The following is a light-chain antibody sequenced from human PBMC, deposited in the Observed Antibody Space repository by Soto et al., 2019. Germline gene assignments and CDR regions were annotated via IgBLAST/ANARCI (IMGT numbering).Light chain of an antibody. V-gene: IGKV1-39*01. J-gene: IGKJ5*01. CDR3: QQSVTLPIT. CDR1: QSINNY. Sequence: EIQMTQSPASLSVSVGDRVTITCRASQSINNYLNWYLQRPGRAPKLLIRSASTLQRGVPSRFSGSGSRTEFTLTIADLQPDDFVTYFCQQSVTLPITFGHGTRLEI. CDR2: SAS.